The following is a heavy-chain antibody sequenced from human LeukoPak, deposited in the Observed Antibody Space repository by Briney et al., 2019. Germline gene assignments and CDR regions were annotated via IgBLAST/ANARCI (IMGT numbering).Heavy chain of an antibody. CDR1: GGSISSYY. CDR2: IYYSGST. V-gene: IGHV4-59*01. D-gene: IGHD6-19*01. CDR3: AREVEVAGTGFDY. J-gene: IGHJ4*02. Sequence: SETLSLTCTASGGSISSYYWSWIRQPPGKGLEWIGYIYYSGSTNYNPSLKSRVTISVDTSKNQFSLKLSSVTAADTAVYYCAREVEVAGTGFDYWGQGTLVTVSS.